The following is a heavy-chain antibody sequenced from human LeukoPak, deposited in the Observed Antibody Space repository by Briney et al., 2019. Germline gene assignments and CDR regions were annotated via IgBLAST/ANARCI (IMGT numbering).Heavy chain of an antibody. V-gene: IGHV4-4*02. CDR1: GFTFSSYSM. CDR3: SRESGAFCPFGY. D-gene: IGHD1-26*01. Sequence: GSLRLSCAASGFTFSSYSMNWVRHPPGQGLQWIGEISLTGETNYNPSLNGRVTMSLDKSRNQLSLKLTSVTAADTAIYYCSRESGAFCPFGYWGQGTLVIVPP. J-gene: IGHJ4*02. CDR2: ISLTGET.